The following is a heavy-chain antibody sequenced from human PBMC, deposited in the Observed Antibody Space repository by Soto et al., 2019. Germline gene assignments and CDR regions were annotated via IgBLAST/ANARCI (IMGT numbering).Heavy chain of an antibody. Sequence: EVQLLESGGGLVQPGGSLRLSCAASGFTFNNYAMTWVRQAPGKGLEWVSAISGGGDPTSYADSVKGRLTVSRDGSKNTLYLQMSSLRAEDMALYYCAKGRGGSGSLTPRVDFWGQGTLVTVSS. D-gene: IGHD3-10*01. CDR1: GFTFNNYA. CDR2: ISGGGDPT. CDR3: AKGRGGSGSLTPRVDF. V-gene: IGHV3-23*01. J-gene: IGHJ4*02.